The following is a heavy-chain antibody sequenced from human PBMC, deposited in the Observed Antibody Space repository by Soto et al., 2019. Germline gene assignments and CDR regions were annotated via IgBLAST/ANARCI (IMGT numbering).Heavy chain of an antibody. V-gene: IGHV1-18*01. CDR2: MNPNSGNT. Sequence: ASVKVSCKASGYTFTSYDINWVRQATGQGLEWMGWMNPNSGNTNYAQKLQGRVTMTTDTSTSTAYMELRSLRSDDTAVYYCATDGVIAAAVIYLVKYYYYYGMVVWGQGLSVTGSS. CDR1: GYTFTSYD. J-gene: IGHJ6*02. CDR3: ATDGVIAAAVIYLVKYYYYYGMVV. D-gene: IGHD6-13*01.